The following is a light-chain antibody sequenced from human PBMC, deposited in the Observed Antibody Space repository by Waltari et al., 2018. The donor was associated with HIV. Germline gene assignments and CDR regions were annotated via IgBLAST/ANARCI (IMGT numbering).Light chain of an antibody. J-gene: IGKJ2*02. CDR3: QHYNNWPPWT. CDR1: QSVNSN. V-gene: IGKV3-15*01. Sequence: EIVMTQSPATLSVSPGERATLSCRASQSVNSNLAWYQQKPGQAPRLLIYGASTRATGIPARFSGSGSGTEFTLIISSLQSEDFAVYYCQHYNNWPPWTFGQGTQLEIK. CDR2: GAS.